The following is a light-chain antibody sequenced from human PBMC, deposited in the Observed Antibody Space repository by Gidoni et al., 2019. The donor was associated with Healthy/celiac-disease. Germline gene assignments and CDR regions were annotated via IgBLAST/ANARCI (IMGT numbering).Light chain of an antibody. J-gene: IGKJ3*01. Sequence: DIVLTQSLGTLTLSPGQRATLSFTARQSVSSSYLAWYQQKPGQAPRLLIYGASSRATGIPDRFSGSGSGTEFTLTISRLEPEDFAVYYCQQYGSSPPFTFGPGTKVEIK. V-gene: IGKV3-20*01. CDR2: GAS. CDR3: QQYGSSPPFT. CDR1: QSVSSSY.